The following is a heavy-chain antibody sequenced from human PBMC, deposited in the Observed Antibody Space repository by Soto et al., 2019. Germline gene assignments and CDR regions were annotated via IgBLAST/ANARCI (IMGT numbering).Heavy chain of an antibody. V-gene: IGHV1-18*01. D-gene: IGHD2-21*01. Sequence: QIQLVQSGAEVKVPGASVKVSCRASGYIFNNYGITWVRQAPGQGLEWMGFITADNGDTKFAEKLQGRVSMTTDTSTNTANMGLRNLRSDDTALYYWGRRTLGSPMGIGDYWGQGTLVPVSS. CDR3: GRRTLGSPMGIGDY. CDR1: GYIFNNYG. CDR2: ITADNGDT. J-gene: IGHJ4*02.